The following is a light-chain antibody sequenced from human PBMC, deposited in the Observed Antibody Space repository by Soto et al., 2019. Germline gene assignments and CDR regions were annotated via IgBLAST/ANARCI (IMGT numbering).Light chain of an antibody. J-gene: IGKJ2*01. CDR3: QQRFNWPRFT. Sequence: EIVLTQSPATLSLSPGERATLSCRASQSVSSYLAWYQQKPGQAPRLLIYDASNRATGLPARFSGGGSGTDFPLTISSLEPEDFAVYYCQQRFNWPRFTFGQGTKLEIK. V-gene: IGKV3-11*01. CDR1: QSVSSY. CDR2: DAS.